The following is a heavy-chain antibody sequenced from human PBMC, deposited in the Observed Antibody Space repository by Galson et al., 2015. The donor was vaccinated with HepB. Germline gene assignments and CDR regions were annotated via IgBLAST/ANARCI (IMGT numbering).Heavy chain of an antibody. V-gene: IGHV3-30*04. CDR2: ISYDGSNK. CDR3: ASNYGDYSPILTLGDY. D-gene: IGHD4-17*01. Sequence: LRLSCAASGFTFSSYAMHWVRQAPGKGLEWVAVISYDGSNKYYADSVKGRFTISRDNSKNTLYLQMNSLRAEDTAVYYCASNYGDYSPILTLGDYWGQGTLVTVSS. CDR1: GFTFSSYA. J-gene: IGHJ4*02.